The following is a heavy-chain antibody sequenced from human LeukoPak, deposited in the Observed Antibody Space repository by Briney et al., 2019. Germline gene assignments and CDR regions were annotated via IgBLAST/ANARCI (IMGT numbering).Heavy chain of an antibody. D-gene: IGHD6-6*01. J-gene: IGHJ4*02. CDR3: ARHFAYSSSSYFDY. Sequence: PSETLSLTFAVSGGSISSGGYAWSWIRQPPGKGLEWIGYIYHSGSTYYNPSLKSRVTISVDRSKNQFSLKLSSVTAADTAVYYCARHFAYSSSSYFDYWGQGSLVTVSS. CDR2: IYHSGST. CDR1: GGSISSGGYA. V-gene: IGHV4-30-2*01.